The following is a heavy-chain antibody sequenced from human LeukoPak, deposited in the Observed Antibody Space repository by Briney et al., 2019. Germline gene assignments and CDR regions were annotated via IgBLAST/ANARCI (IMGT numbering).Heavy chain of an antibody. CDR3: ARDIDDSSGYYKAEGYPRFDY. J-gene: IGHJ4*02. CDR2: IYYSGST. Sequence: SETLSLTCTVSGGSISSSSYYWGWIRQPPGKGLEWIGSIYYSGSTYYNPSLKSRVTISVDTSKNQFSLKLSSVTAADTAVYYCARDIDDSSGYYKAEGYPRFDYWGQGTLVTVSS. D-gene: IGHD3-22*01. CDR1: GGSISSSSYY. V-gene: IGHV4-39*07.